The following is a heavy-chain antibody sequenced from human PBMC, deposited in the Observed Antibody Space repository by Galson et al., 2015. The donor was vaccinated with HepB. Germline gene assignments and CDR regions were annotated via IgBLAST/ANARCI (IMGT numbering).Heavy chain of an antibody. Sequence: SVKVSCKASGGTLSSYPIGWVRQAPGQGLQWMGRTIPILGRANYAQNFQGRVTITADISTSMAYMELRSLKSEDTAVYYCARVVSDYDSNGYFFTDWGQGTLVTVSS. CDR3: ARVVSDYDSNGYFFTD. D-gene: IGHD3-22*01. J-gene: IGHJ4*02. V-gene: IGHV1-69*04. CDR2: TIPILGRA. CDR1: GGTLSSYP.